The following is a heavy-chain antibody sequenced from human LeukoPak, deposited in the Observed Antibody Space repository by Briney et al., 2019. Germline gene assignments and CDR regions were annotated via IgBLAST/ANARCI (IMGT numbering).Heavy chain of an antibody. CDR2: INHSGST. Sequence: MSSETLSLTCVVYGGSFSGYYWSWIRQPPGKGLEWIGEINHSGSTNYNPSLKSRVTISVDTSKNQFSLKLSSVTAADTAVYYCARLQKGIAVAGFFDYWGQGTLVTVSS. CDR3: ARLQKGIAVAGFFDY. D-gene: IGHD6-19*01. J-gene: IGHJ4*02. V-gene: IGHV4-34*01. CDR1: GGSFSGYY.